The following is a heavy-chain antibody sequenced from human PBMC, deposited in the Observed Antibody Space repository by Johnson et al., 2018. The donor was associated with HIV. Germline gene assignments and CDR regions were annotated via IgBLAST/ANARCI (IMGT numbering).Heavy chain of an antibody. CDR2: ISWNSGSI. J-gene: IGHJ3*02. Sequence: VQLVESGGGLVQPGGSLRLSCAASGFTFDDYAMHWVRQAPGKGLEWVSGISWNSGSIGYADSVKGRFTISRDNAKNSLYLQMNSLRAEDTALYYCAAIGGIGSSWSAAFDIWGQGTMVTVSS. CDR1: GFTFDDYA. D-gene: IGHD6-13*01. V-gene: IGHV3-9*01. CDR3: AAIGGIGSSWSAAFDI.